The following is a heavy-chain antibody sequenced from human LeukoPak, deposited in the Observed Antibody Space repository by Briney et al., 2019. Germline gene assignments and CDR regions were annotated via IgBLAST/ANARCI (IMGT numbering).Heavy chain of an antibody. CDR2: INPNSGGT. V-gene: IGHV1-2*02. J-gene: IGHJ4*02. CDR1: GYTFTGYY. D-gene: IGHD5-18*01. Sequence: ASVKASCKASGYTFTGYYIHWVRQAPGQGLEWMGWINPNSGGTNYAQKFQGRVTMTRDTSITTAYMDLSRLRSDDTAVYYCARLYNYGYFFDYWGQGTLVTVSS. CDR3: ARLYNYGYFFDY.